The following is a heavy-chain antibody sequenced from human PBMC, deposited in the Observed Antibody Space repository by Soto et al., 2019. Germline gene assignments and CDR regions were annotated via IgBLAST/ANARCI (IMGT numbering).Heavy chain of an antibody. CDR2: IYDNGIT. D-gene: IGHD3-22*01. J-gene: IGHJ4*02. CDR3: ARTYDSNGYANEFDS. Sequence: QVVLQESGPGLVKPSETLSLTCSVSGRSITSYYWSWVRQPPGKGLEWIGYIYDNGITSQNPSLKSRVTMSADTTKNQFSRKLTAVTGADTAVYYCARTYDSNGYANEFDSWGQGILVTVTS. CDR1: GRSITSYY. V-gene: IGHV4-59*12.